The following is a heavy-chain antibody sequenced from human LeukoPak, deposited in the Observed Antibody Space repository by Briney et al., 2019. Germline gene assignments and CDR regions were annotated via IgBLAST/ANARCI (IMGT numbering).Heavy chain of an antibody. D-gene: IGHD2-2*01. V-gene: IGHV5-10-1*01. CDR3: ARHMGRCTSCYESWFDY. CDR2: IDPSDSYT. Sequence: GESLKISCKGSGHSFTSYWISWVRQMPGKGLEWMGRIDPSDSYTNYTPSFQGHVTISADKSISTAYLQWSSLKASETAMYYCARHMGRCTSCYESWFDYWGQGTLVTVSS. CDR1: GHSFTSYW. J-gene: IGHJ4*02.